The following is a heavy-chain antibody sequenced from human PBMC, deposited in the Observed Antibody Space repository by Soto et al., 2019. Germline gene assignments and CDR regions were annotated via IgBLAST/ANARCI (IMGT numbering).Heavy chain of an antibody. Sequence: QVQLVQSGAEVKKPGSSVKVSCKASGGTFSSYTISWVRQAPGQGLEWMGRIIPILGIANYAQKFQGRVTITADKSTSTAYMELSSLRSEDTAVYYCVRLIVGATTNAFDIWGQGTMVTVSS. J-gene: IGHJ3*02. CDR2: IIPILGIA. CDR1: GGTFSSYT. CDR3: VRLIVGATTNAFDI. D-gene: IGHD1-26*01. V-gene: IGHV1-69*02.